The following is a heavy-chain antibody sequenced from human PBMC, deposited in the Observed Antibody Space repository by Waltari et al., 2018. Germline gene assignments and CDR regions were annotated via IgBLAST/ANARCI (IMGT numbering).Heavy chain of an antibody. CDR1: GFSFGGFW. Sequence: EVQLAESGGGLVQPGGSLRLSCVASGFSFGGFWMSWVRRARGGGLEWWANGRLDGREEYYLDSVKGRFTISRDNRKNSLYVQRESLRAEETAIYYCVTFGPHSSTYTDLDNWGQGTLVTVSA. J-gene: IGHJ4*02. D-gene: IGHD3-22*01. CDR2: GRLDGREE. CDR3: VTFGPHSSTYTDLDN. V-gene: IGHV3-7*01.